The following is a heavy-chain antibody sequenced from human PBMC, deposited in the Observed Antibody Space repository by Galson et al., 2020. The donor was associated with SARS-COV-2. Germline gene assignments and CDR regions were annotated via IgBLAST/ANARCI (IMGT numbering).Heavy chain of an antibody. V-gene: IGHV4-34*01. D-gene: IGHD2-8*02. CDR1: GGSFSGYF. CDR2: VNHSRST. Sequence: SETLSLTCAVYGGSFSGYFWSWIRQPPGKGLEWIGEVNHSRSTNYNPSLKSRVTISVDTSKNQFSLKLSSVTAADTAVYYCARGLDGTGRFNGWDYWGQGTLVTVSS. J-gene: IGHJ4*02. CDR3: ARGLDGTGRFNGWDY.